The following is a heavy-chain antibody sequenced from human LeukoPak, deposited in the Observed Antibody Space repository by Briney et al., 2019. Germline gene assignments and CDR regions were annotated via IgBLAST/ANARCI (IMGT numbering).Heavy chain of an antibody. V-gene: IGHV3-30-3*01. Sequence: GGSLRLSCAASGFTFSSYAMHWVRQAPGKGLEWVAVISYDGSNKYYADSVKGRFTISRDNSKNTLYLRMNSLRAEDTAVYYCAREGGAADHTLDYWGQGTLVTVSS. D-gene: IGHD6-13*01. J-gene: IGHJ4*02. CDR1: GFTFSSYA. CDR2: ISYDGSNK. CDR3: AREGGAADHTLDY.